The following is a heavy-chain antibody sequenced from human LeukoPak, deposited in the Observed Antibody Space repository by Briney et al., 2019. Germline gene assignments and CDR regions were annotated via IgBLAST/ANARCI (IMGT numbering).Heavy chain of an antibody. D-gene: IGHD3-22*01. CDR1: GFAFSSYS. V-gene: IGHV3-48*01. CDR2: ISSSSSTI. J-gene: IGHJ4*02. CDR3: ARDLVVTGAAY. Sequence: GGSLRLSCAASGFAFSSYSMNWVRQAPATGLEWVSYISSSSSTIYYADSVKGRFTISRDNAKNSLYLQMNSLRAEDTAVYYCARDLVVTGAAYWGQGTLVTVSS.